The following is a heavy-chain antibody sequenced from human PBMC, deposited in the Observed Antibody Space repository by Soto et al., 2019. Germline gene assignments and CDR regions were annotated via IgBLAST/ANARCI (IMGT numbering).Heavy chain of an antibody. CDR1: GGSISSSSYY. D-gene: IGHD4-17*01. CDR3: ARRYGVYFGC. CDR2: IYYSGST. V-gene: IGHV4-39*07. J-gene: IGHJ4*02. Sequence: SETLSLTCTVSGGSISSSSYYWGWIRQPPGKGLEWIGSIYYSGSTYYNPSLKSRVTISVDTSKNQFSLKLSSVTAADTAVYYSARRYGVYFGCWGQGTLVTVSS.